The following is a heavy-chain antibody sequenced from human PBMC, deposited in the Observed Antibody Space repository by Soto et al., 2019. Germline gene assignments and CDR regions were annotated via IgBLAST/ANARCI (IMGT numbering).Heavy chain of an antibody. Sequence: GASLKISCKGSGYSFTSYWIGWVRQLPGKGLEWMGIIYPGDSDTRYSPSFQGQVTISADKSISTAYLQWSSLNASDTARYYCARNRDYSNTNSPFYGMDVWGQGTTVTVSS. CDR1: GYSFTSYW. CDR3: ARNRDYSNTNSPFYGMDV. CDR2: IYPGDSDT. V-gene: IGHV5-51*01. D-gene: IGHD4-4*01. J-gene: IGHJ6*02.